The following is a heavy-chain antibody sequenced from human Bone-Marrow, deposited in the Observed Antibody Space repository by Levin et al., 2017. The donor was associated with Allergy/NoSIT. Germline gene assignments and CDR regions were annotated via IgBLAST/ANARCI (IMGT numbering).Heavy chain of an antibody. CDR3: KQSRPPLRRRHFDY. CDR2: IYWDEDK. Sequence: SGPTLVKPTQTLTLTCSYSGFSLSSPGVGVGWVRQSPGKALEWLALIYWDEDKRYSPSLRSRLSVTMDTSKNQVFRRMTNMDPADTGTYYCKQSRPPLRRRHFDYWGQGALVNVSS. D-gene: IGHD4-17*01. J-gene: IGHJ4*02. V-gene: IGHV2-5*02. CDR1: GFSLSSPGVG.